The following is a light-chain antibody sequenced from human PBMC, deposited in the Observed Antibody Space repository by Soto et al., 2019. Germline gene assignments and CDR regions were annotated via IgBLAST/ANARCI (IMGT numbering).Light chain of an antibody. V-gene: IGKV3-20*01. Sequence: EIVLTQSPGTLSLSPGERATLSCRASQSVSINYLAWYQQKPGQAPRLLIYGASSRATGIPDRFSGSGSGTDFTLIISRLEPEDFAVYYCQQFGSSPHAFGGGTKVEIK. J-gene: IGKJ4*01. CDR2: GAS. CDR3: QQFGSSPHA. CDR1: QSVSINY.